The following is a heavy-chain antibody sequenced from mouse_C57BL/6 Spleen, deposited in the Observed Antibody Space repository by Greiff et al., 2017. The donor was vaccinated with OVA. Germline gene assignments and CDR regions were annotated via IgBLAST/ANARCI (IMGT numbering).Heavy chain of an antibody. V-gene: IGHV1-50*01. D-gene: IGHD3-2*02. J-gene: IGHJ2*01. Sequence: VQLQQPGAELVKPGASVKLSCKASGYTFTSYWMQWVKQRPGQGLEWIGEIDPSDSYTNYNQKFKGKATLTVDTSSSTAYMQLSSLTYEDSAVYYCARGPQDYFDYWGQGTTRTVSS. CDR2: IDPSDSYT. CDR1: GYTFTSYW. CDR3: ARGPQDYFDY.